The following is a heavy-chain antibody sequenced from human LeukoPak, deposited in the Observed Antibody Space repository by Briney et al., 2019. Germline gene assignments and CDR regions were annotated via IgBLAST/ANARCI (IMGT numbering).Heavy chain of an antibody. D-gene: IGHD4-17*01. CDR3: ARASHDYGDYSHFDY. J-gene: IGHJ4*02. Sequence: SETLSLTCAVSGGSISSRNWWSWVRQPPGKGLEWIGEIYHSGSTNYNPSLKTRVTISVDKSKNQFSLKLSSVTAADTAVYYCARASHDYGDYSHFDYWGQGTLVTVSS. V-gene: IGHV4-4*02. CDR1: GGSISSRNW. CDR2: IYHSGST.